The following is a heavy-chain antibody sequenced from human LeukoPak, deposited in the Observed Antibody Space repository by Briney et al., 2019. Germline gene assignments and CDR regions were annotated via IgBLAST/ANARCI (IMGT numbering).Heavy chain of an antibody. J-gene: IGHJ4*02. CDR1: GLTFSTYA. D-gene: IGHD3-10*01. CDR3: AKEKNKYGFNGLDY. V-gene: IGHV3-23*01. CDR2: ITGNSDNT. Sequence: GGSLRLSCAASGLTFSTYAMNWVRQAPGKGLEWITSITGNSDNTYYANSVKGRFTISRDNSKNTLYLQMSSLRAAETAVYYCAKEKNKYGFNGLDYWGQGTLVTVSS.